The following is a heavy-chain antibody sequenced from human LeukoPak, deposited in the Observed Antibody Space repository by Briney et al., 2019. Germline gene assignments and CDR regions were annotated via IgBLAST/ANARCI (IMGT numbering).Heavy chain of an antibody. CDR2: ISYSGST. D-gene: IGHD5-18*01. V-gene: IGHV4-59*12. CDR1: GGSISSYY. CDR3: ARVDTAMGGIYFDY. J-gene: IGHJ4*02. Sequence: PSETLSLTCTVSGGSISSYYWSWIRQPPGRGLEWIADISYSGSTNYNPSLRSRVTISVDTSKSQFSLKLSSVTAADTAVYYCARVDTAMGGIYFDYWGQGTLVTVSS.